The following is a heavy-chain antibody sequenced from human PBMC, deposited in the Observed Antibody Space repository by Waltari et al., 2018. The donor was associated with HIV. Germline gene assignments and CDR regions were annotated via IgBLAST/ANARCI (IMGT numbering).Heavy chain of an antibody. CDR3: ARDRNYYYDSSGYFFNAFDI. Sequence: QVQLQESGPGLVKPSQTLSLTWTVSGGSISSGSYSWSWIRQPAGKGLEWIGRIYTSGSTNYNPSLKSRVTISVDTSKNQFSLKLSSVTAADTAVYYCARDRNYYYDSSGYFFNAFDIWGQGTMVTVSS. J-gene: IGHJ3*02. V-gene: IGHV4-61*02. CDR1: GGSISSGSYS. CDR2: IYTSGST. D-gene: IGHD3-22*01.